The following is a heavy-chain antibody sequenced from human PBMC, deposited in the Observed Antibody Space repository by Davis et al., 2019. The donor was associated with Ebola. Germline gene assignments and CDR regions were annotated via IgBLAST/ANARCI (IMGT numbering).Heavy chain of an antibody. J-gene: IGHJ4*02. V-gene: IGHV4-59*01. Sequence: SETLSLTCTVSGGSISSYYWSWVRQPPGKGLEWIGYIYYSGSTNYNPSLKSRVTISVDTSKNQFPLKLSSVTAADTAVYYWAREGGGGPDYWGQGTLVTVSS. D-gene: IGHD2-15*01. CDR2: IYYSGST. CDR3: AREGGGGPDY. CDR1: GGSISSYY.